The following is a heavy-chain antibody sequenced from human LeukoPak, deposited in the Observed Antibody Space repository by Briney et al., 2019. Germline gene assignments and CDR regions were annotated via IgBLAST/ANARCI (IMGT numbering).Heavy chain of an antibody. D-gene: IGHD1-26*01. CDR3: ARGGINSPTIDF. V-gene: IGHV3-74*01. CDR2: INTDGTTT. J-gene: IGHJ4*02. Sequence: PGGSLRLSRAASGFTFSTYWMHWVRQPPGKGLVWLSRINTDGTTTTYADSVKGRFTISRDNAKNTLYLQLNSLRADDTAVYFCARGGINSPTIDFWSQGTLVTLSS. CDR1: GFTFSTYW.